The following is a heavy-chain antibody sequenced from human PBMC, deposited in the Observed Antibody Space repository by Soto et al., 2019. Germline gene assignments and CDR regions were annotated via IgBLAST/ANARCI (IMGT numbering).Heavy chain of an antibody. Sequence: PGGSLRLSCAASGFPFNNYAMSWVRQAPGKGLEWVAVIGGDAVTTRYADSVKDRFTISRDNAKNTLYLQLNSLRAGDTAIYYCANYDLWSGYYTDYWGQGTLVTVSS. V-gene: IGHV3-23*01. J-gene: IGHJ4*02. D-gene: IGHD3-3*01. CDR1: GFPFNNYA. CDR3: ANYDLWSGYYTDY. CDR2: IGGDAVTT.